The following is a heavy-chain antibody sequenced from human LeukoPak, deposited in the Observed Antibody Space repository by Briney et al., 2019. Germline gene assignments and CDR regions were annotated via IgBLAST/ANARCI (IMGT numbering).Heavy chain of an antibody. CDR2: IYHTGST. CDR3: ARGRDEYYDSSGSPPPEAFFDY. D-gene: IGHD3-22*01. J-gene: IGHJ4*02. V-gene: IGHV4-30-2*01. Sequence: PSQTLSLTCAVSGGSIGSGGYSWSWIRQPPGKGLEWIGYIYHTGSTYYNPSLKSRVTISVDRSKNQFSLKLSSVTAADTAVYYCARGRDEYYDSSGSPPPEAFFDYWGQGTLVTVSS. CDR1: GGSIGSGGYS.